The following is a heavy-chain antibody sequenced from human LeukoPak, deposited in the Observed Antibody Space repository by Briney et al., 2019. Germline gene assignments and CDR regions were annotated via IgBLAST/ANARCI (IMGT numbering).Heavy chain of an antibody. J-gene: IGHJ4*02. Sequence: GGSLRLSRAASGLTFSSYAMNWVRQAPGKGLEWVSHISGSGSSTYFADSVKGRFTISRDNSKNTLYLQMNSLRAEDTAVYYCAKDGKYCSGGSCYLIWGQGTLVTVSS. CDR1: GLTFSSYA. CDR2: ISGSGSST. CDR3: AKDGKYCSGGSCYLI. V-gene: IGHV3-23*01. D-gene: IGHD2-15*01.